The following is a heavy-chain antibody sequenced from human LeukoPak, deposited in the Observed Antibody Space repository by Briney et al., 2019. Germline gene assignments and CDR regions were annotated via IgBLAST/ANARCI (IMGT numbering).Heavy chain of an antibody. D-gene: IGHD5-18*01. J-gene: IGHJ4*02. CDR3: ARDVGGYNYGYSLDY. CDR1: GGSISSYY. V-gene: IGHV4-4*07. CDR2: IYTSGST. Sequence: PSETLSLTCTVSGGSISSYYWNWIRQPAGKGLEWIGRIYTSGSTSYNSSLKSRVTMSVDTSKNQFSLKLSSVTAADTAVYYCARDVGGYNYGYSLDYWVQGTLVSVSS.